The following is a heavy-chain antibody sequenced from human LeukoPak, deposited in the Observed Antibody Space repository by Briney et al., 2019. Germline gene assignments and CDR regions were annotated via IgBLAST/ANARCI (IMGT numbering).Heavy chain of an antibody. CDR1: GGTYSSYA. CDR2: IIPIFGTA. J-gene: IGHJ4*02. Sequence: SVKVSCKASGGTYSSYAISWVRQAPGQGLEWMGRIIPIFGTANYAQKFQGRVTITTDESTSTAYMELSSLRSEDTAVYYCARDRSGGYNFDYWGQGTLVTVSS. V-gene: IGHV1-69*05. D-gene: IGHD3-10*01. CDR3: ARDRSGGYNFDY.